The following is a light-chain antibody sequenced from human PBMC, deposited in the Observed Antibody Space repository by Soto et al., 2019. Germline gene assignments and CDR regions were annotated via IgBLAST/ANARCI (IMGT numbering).Light chain of an antibody. CDR1: SSDIGSYNL. Sequence: QSVLTQPASVSGSPGQSITISCTGSSSDIGSYNLVSWYQQRPGKAPKLLIFEGSKRPSGISDRFSGSRSGNTASLTISGLKTEDEADYYCNSYINTTIPVFGGGTKLTVL. CDR2: EGS. CDR3: NSYINTTIPV. J-gene: IGLJ3*02. V-gene: IGLV2-14*02.